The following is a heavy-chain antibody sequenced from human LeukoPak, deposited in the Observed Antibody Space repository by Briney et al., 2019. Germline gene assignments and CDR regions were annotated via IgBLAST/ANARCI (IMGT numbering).Heavy chain of an antibody. D-gene: IGHD2-2*01. J-gene: IGHJ4*02. CDR2: INPNSGGT. Sequence: LAASVKVSCKASGYTFTGYYMHWVRQAPGHGLEWMGWINPNSGGTNYAQKFQGRVTMTRDTSISTAYMELSRLRSDDTAVYYCARDGTGYCSSTSCYGWEGYYFDYWGQGTLVTVSS. CDR3: ARDGTGYCSSTSCYGWEGYYFDY. V-gene: IGHV1-2*03. CDR1: GYTFTGYY.